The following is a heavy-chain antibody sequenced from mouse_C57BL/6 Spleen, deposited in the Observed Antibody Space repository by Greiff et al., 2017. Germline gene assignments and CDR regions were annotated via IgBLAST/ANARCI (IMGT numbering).Heavy chain of an antibody. CDR3: ARSYGSSYGEYYFDY. J-gene: IGHJ2*01. V-gene: IGHV2-2*01. Sequence: VKLVESGPGLVQPSQSLSITCTVSGFSLTSYGVHWVRQSPGKGLEWLGVIWSGGSTDYNAAFISRLSISKDNSKSQVFFKMNSLQADDTAIYYCARSYGSSYGEYYFDYWGQGTTLTVSS. CDR1: GFSLTSYG. CDR2: IWSGGST. D-gene: IGHD1-1*01.